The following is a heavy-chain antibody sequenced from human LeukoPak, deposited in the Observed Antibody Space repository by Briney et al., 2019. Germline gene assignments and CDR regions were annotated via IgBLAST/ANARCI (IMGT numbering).Heavy chain of an antibody. D-gene: IGHD6-13*01. J-gene: IGHJ4*02. CDR3: AKNRSSWYEGDY. V-gene: IGHV3-23*01. Sequence: GGSLSLSCAVSGFTFSSYAMRWVRQAPGKGLEWVSAISGSGGSTYYADSVKGRFTISRDNSKNTLYLQMNSLRAEDTAVYYCAKNRSSWYEGDYWGQGTLVTVSS. CDR2: ISGSGGST. CDR1: GFTFSSYA.